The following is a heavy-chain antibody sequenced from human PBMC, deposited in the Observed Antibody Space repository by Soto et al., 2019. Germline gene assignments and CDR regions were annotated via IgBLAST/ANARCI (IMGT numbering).Heavy chain of an antibody. CDR1: GYTFPTYD. V-gene: IGHV1-18*01. Sequence: QVQLVQSGAEVKMPGASVKVSCKTSGYTFPTYDISWVRQAPGQGLEWVGWISIYDGHTYSAQKFQGRVTMTTDTSTSTAYMELRSLRSDDTAVYYCARGAYYEYWGQGTLVTVSS. CDR2: ISIYDGHT. J-gene: IGHJ4*02. CDR3: ARGAYYEY.